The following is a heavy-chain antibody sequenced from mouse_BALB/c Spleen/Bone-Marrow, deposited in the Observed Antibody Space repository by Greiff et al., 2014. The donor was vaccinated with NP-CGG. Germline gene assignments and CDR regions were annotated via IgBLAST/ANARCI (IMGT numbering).Heavy chain of an antibody. V-gene: IGHV1-80*01. CDR1: GYEFSSYW. CDR2: IYPGDGDT. D-gene: IGHD2-1*01. CDR3: ARTGNLAWFAY. J-gene: IGHJ3*01. Sequence: QVQLQQSGAELVRPGSSVKISCKASGYEFSSYWMTWVKQRPGQGLEWIGQIYPGDGDTNYNGKFKGKATLTADKSSSTAYMQLSSLTSEDSAVYFCARTGNLAWFAYWGQGTLVTVSA.